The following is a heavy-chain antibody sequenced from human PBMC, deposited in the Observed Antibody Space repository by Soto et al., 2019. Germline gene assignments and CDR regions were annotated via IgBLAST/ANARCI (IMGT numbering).Heavy chain of an antibody. Sequence: KVACKASGYTFTSYYMHWVRQAPGQGLEWMGIINPSGGSTSYAQKFQGRVTMTRDTSTSTVYMELSSLRSEDTAVYYCARSSRVATVTSRYYYYGMDVWGQGTTVTVS. V-gene: IGHV1-46*01. CDR1: GYTFTSYY. J-gene: IGHJ6*02. D-gene: IGHD4-17*01. CDR2: INPSGGST. CDR3: ARSSRVATVTSRYYYYGMDV.